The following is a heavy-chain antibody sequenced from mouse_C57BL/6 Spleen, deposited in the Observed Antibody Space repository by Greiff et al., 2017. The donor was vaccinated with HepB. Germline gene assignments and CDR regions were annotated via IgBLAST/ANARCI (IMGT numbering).Heavy chain of an antibody. CDR3: TRWDYYGSSFYFDY. Sequence: QVQLQQSGAELVRPGASVTLSCKASGYTFTDYEMHWVKQTPVHGLEWIGAIDPETGGTAYNQKFKGKAILTADKSSSTAYMELRSLTSEDSAVYYCTRWDYYGSSFYFDYWGQGTTLTVSS. CDR1: GYTFTDYE. CDR2: IDPETGGT. V-gene: IGHV1-15*01. J-gene: IGHJ2*01. D-gene: IGHD1-1*01.